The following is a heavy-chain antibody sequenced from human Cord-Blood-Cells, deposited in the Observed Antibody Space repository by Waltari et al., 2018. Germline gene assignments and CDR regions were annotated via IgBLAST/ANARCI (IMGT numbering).Heavy chain of an antibody. CDR1: GGSFSGYY. D-gene: IGHD3-10*01. CDR2: INHSGST. V-gene: IGHV4-34*01. Sequence: QVQLQQWGAGLLKPSETLSLTCAVYGGSFSGYYWRWIRQPPGKGLEWIGEINHSGSTNDNPSLKSRVTISVDTSKNQFSLRLSSVTAADTAVYYCARAMVQGVNYYFDYWGQGTLVTVSS. J-gene: IGHJ4*02. CDR3: ARAMVQGVNYYFDY.